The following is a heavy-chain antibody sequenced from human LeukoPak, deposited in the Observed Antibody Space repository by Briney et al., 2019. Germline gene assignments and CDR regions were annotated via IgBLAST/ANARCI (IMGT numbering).Heavy chain of an antibody. V-gene: IGHV3-30*18. D-gene: IGHD6-13*01. J-gene: IGHJ4*02. Sequence: GGSLRLSCAASGFTFSTYGIHWVRQAPGKGLERVAVISNDGSNKYYADSVKGRFTISRDNSKNTVYLQMNSLRGEDTAVYYCAKSGIAAAGQRGYFDYWGQGTLVTVSS. CDR3: AKSGIAAAGQRGYFDY. CDR1: GFTFSTYG. CDR2: ISNDGSNK.